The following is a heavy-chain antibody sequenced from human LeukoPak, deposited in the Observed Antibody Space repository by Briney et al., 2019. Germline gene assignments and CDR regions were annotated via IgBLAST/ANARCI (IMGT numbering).Heavy chain of an antibody. V-gene: IGHV4-39*01. Sequence: PSETLSLTCTVSGGSISSSSYFWGWIRQPPGKGLEWIGSIYYSGSTYYNPSLKSRVSISIDTSKNQFSLRLTSVTAADTAVYYCARQTGSGLFILPGGQGTLVTVSS. CDR3: ARQTGSGLFILP. CDR1: GGSISSSSYF. CDR2: IYYSGST. J-gene: IGHJ4*02. D-gene: IGHD3/OR15-3a*01.